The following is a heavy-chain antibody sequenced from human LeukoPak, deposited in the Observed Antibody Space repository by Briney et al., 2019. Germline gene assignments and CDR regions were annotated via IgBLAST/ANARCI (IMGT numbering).Heavy chain of an antibody. CDR2: ISDTGELT. D-gene: IGHD3-10*01. J-gene: IGHJ4*02. CDR1: GFTFNTHA. V-gene: IGHV3-23*01. Sequence: PGGSLRLSCAASGFTFNTHALSWVRQAPGKGLEWVAAISDTGELTYSADSVRGRFAISRDNSKNTVFLQMPRLRAEDTALYYCAKGGVRFGYSFGDWCQGTLVTVSS. CDR3: AKGGVRFGYSFGD.